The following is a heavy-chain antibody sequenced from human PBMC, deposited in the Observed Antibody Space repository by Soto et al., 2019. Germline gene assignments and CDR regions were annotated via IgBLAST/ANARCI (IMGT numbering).Heavy chain of an antibody. CDR3: AKFIVGTGGSSGWPWFLDS. J-gene: IGHJ4*02. V-gene: IGHV3-23*01. D-gene: IGHD6-25*01. Sequence: EVQLLESGGGLVQPGGSLRLTCAASGFAFSSYAMTWVRQAPGKGLEWVSALSGTGGTTYSADSVRGRFTIARDNSKNTLYLQMNGLSPEDSAIYCCAKFIVGTGGSSGWPWFLDSCGQGTLVTVSS. CDR2: LSGTGGTT. CDR1: GFAFSSYA.